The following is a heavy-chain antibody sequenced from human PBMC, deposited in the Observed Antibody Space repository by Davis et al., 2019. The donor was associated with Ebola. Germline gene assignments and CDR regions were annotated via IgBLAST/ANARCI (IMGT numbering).Heavy chain of an antibody. D-gene: IGHD2-15*01. CDR2: ISDDGTSK. J-gene: IGHJ4*02. CDR3: VRGGTGGSLYLNYFDP. CDR1: GFPFSSFG. V-gene: IGHV3-30*03. Sequence: GESLKISCAASGFPFSSFGMHWVRQGPGKGLDWVASISDDGTSKFYAEFVKGRFTISRDYSKNTLYLQMNSLTSEDTAVDYCVRGGTGGSLYLNYFDPWGQGLLVTVSS.